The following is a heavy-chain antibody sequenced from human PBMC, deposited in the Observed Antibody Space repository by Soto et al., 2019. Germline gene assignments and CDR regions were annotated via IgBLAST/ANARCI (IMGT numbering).Heavy chain of an antibody. Sequence: GASVKVSCKASGGTFSSYTISWVRQAPGQGLEWMGRIIPILGIANYAQKFQGRVTITADKSTSTAYMELSSLRSEDTAVYYCARDLLYCTNGVCPWGQGTLVTVSS. CDR3: ARDLLYCTNGVCP. D-gene: IGHD2-8*01. CDR1: GGTFSSYT. V-gene: IGHV1-69*04. J-gene: IGHJ5*02. CDR2: IIPILGIA.